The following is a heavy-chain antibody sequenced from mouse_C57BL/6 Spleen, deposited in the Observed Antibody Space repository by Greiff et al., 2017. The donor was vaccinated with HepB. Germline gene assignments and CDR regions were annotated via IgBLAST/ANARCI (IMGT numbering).Heavy chain of an antibody. V-gene: IGHV5-4*01. CDR2: ISDGGSYT. J-gene: IGHJ4*01. Sequence: EVKLMESGGGLVKPGGSLKLSCAASGFTFSSYAMSWVRQTPEKRLEWVATISDGGSYTYYPDNVKGRFTISRDNAKNNLYLQMSHLKSEDTAMYYCAREGSYAMDYWGQGTSVTVSS. CDR1: GFTFSSYA. CDR3: AREGSYAMDY.